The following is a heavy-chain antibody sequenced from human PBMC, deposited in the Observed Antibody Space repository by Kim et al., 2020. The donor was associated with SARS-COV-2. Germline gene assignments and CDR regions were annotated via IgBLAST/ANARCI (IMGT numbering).Heavy chain of an antibody. Sequence: GGSLRLSCAVSGFTFDTNAMSWVRQAPGRGLEWLSSISGSGSPTFYADSVKGRFTSSRDNSKNTVYLQMSSLRAEDTAVYYCARGIPDWG. J-gene: IGHJ6*01. CDR2: ISGSGSPT. V-gene: IGHV3-23*01. CDR3: ARGIPD. CDR1: GFTFDTNA. D-gene: IGHD2-21*01.